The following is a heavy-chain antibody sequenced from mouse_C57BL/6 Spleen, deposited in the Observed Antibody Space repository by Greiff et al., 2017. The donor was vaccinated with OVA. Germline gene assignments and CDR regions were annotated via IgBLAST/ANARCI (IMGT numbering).Heavy chain of an antibody. CDR1: GYTFTSYW. J-gene: IGHJ2*01. CDR3: AREGDGSPFYYFDY. CDR2: IYPGSGST. Sequence: VQLQQPGAELVKPGASVKMSCKASGYTFTSYWITWVKQRPGQGLEWIGDIYPGSGSTNYNEKFKSKATLTVDTSSSTASMQLSSLTSEYSAVYYCAREGDGSPFYYFDYWGQGTTLTVSS. V-gene: IGHV1-55*01. D-gene: IGHD1-1*01.